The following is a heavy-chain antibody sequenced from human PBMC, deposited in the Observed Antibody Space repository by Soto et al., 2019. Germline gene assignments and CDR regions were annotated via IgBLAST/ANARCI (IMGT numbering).Heavy chain of an antibody. CDR2: ISSNGGRT. D-gene: IGHD5-18*01. Sequence: GGSLRLSCAASGFTFSSYAMHWVRQAPGKGLEYVSAISSNGGRTYYANSVKGRFTISRDNSKNTLYLQMGSLRAEDMAEYYCARHFGCSSGDYYYGMDVWGQGTTVTVSS. J-gene: IGHJ6*02. V-gene: IGHV3-64*01. CDR1: GFTFSSYA. CDR3: ARHFGCSSGDYYYGMDV.